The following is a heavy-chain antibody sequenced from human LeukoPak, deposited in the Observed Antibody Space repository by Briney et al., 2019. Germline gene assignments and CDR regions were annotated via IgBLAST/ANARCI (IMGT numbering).Heavy chain of an antibody. Sequence: GGSLRLSCAASGFTFSSYAMHWVRQAPGKGLEWVAVISYDGSNKYYADSVKGRFTISRDNSKNTLYLQMNSLRAEDTAVYYCAKENYDSSGYYYYFDYWGQGTLVTVSS. J-gene: IGHJ4*02. CDR3: AKENYDSSGYYYYFDY. CDR1: GFTFSSYA. CDR2: ISYDGSNK. D-gene: IGHD3-22*01. V-gene: IGHV3-30*04.